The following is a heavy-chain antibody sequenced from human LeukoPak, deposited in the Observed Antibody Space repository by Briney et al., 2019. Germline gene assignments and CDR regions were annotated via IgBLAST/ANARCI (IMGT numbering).Heavy chain of an antibody. D-gene: IGHD4-11*01. CDR3: ARGDYSNYFSNHAFDI. Sequence: SETLSLTCTVSGGSISSSSYYWGWIRQPPGKGLEWIGYIYYSGSTNYNPSLKSRVTISVDTSKNQFSLKLSSVTAADTAVYYCARGDYSNYFSNHAFDIWGQGTMVTVSS. J-gene: IGHJ3*02. V-gene: IGHV4-61*05. CDR2: IYYSGST. CDR1: GGSISSSSYY.